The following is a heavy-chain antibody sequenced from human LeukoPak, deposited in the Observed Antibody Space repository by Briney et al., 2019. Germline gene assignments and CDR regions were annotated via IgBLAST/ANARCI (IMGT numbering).Heavy chain of an antibody. CDR2: ISSSSSTI. Sequence: GGSLRLSCAVSGFTFSSYSMNWVRQAPGKGLEWVSYISSSSSTIYYADSVKGRFTISRDNAKNSLYLQMNSLRADDTAVYYCAKDVYDFWSGFDSWGQGTLVTVSS. J-gene: IGHJ4*02. CDR3: AKDVYDFWSGFDS. D-gene: IGHD3-3*01. CDR1: GFTFSSYS. V-gene: IGHV3-48*01.